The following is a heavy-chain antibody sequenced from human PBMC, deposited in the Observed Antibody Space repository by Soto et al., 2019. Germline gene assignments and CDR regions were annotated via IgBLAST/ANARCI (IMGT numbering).Heavy chain of an antibody. CDR1: GFTFSNYW. Sequence: EVKLVESGGGLVQPGGSLRLSCEASGFTFSNYWMYWVRQAPGQGLVWVSRINSDGSVSSYADSVKGRLTISRDNVKNTLYLQMNSLTVEDTAVYYCARGVCVGGSCYSLAGSFYYYMDVWGKGTTVTVFS. CDR2: INSDGSVS. V-gene: IGHV3-74*01. CDR3: ARGVCVGGSCYSLAGSFYYYMDV. J-gene: IGHJ6*03. D-gene: IGHD2-15*01.